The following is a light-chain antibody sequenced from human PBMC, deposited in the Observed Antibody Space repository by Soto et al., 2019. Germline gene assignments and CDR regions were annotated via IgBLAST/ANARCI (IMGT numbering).Light chain of an antibody. V-gene: IGKV1-5*03. CDR2: KAS. CDR3: QHENNYPWT. Sequence: ITRSPSAXCANTSYRVPNPCRYSQSISKWLDWYQQKQGKAXKXXXYKASILESGVPSRLRGSGSGNEFTLNICILQPDDFATYYCQHENNYPWTFGQGTKVDI. J-gene: IGKJ1*01. CDR1: QSISKW.